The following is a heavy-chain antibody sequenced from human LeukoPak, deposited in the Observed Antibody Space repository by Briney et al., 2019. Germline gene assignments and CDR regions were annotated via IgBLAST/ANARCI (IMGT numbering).Heavy chain of an antibody. Sequence: ASVKVSCKASGYTFTGYYMHWVRQAPGQGLEWMGWINPNSGGTNYAQKFQGWVTMTRDTSISTAYMELSRLRSDDTAVYYCARGANDKPKNWAVTHITELGFDPWGQGTLVTVSS. CDR2: INPNSGGT. J-gene: IGHJ5*02. CDR1: GYTFTGYY. V-gene: IGHV1-2*04. D-gene: IGHD1-14*01. CDR3: ARGANDKPKNWAVTHITELGFDP.